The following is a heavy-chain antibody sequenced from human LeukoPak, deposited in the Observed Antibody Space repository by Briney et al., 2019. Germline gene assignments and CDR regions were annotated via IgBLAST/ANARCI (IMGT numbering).Heavy chain of an antibody. CDR3: ARDHCSSTSCYLYFQH. J-gene: IGHJ1*01. CDR1: GYTFTGYY. D-gene: IGHD2-2*01. V-gene: IGHV1-2*06. CDR2: INPNSGGT. Sequence: GASVKVSCKASGYTFTGYYMHWVRQAPGQGLEWMGRINPNSGGTNYAQKFQGRVTITADESTSTAYMELSSLRSEDTAVYYCARDHCSSTSCYLYFQHWGQGTLVTVSS.